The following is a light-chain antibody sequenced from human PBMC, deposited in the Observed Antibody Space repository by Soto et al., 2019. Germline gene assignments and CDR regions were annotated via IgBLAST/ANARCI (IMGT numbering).Light chain of an antibody. CDR3: QQYASSLLS. CDR1: KSVSNTY. V-gene: IGKV3-20*01. Sequence: EIVLTQSPGTLSLSPGERATLSCRASKSVSNTYYGWYQQKPGQAPRLLIYGASSRATGIPDRFSGSGSGTDFTLTISRLVPEDSAVYYCQQYASSLLSFGGGTKVEIK. J-gene: IGKJ4*01. CDR2: GAS.